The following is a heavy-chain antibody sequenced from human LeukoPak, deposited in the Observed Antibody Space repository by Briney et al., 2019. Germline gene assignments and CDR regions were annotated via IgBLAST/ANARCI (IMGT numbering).Heavy chain of an antibody. CDR2: ISSSGSTI. V-gene: IGHV3-11*01. D-gene: IGHD3-10*01. CDR1: GFTFSDYY. CDR3: ARTRAKLWFGELSGDDAFDI. Sequence: GGSLRLSCAASGFTFSDYYMSWIRQAPGKGLEWVSYISSSGSTIYYADSVKDRFTISRDNAKNSLYLQMNSLRAEDTAVYYCARTRAKLWFGELSGDDAFDIWGQGTMVTVSS. J-gene: IGHJ3*02.